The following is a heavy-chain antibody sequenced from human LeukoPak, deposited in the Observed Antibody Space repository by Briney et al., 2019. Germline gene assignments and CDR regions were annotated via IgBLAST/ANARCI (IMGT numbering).Heavy chain of an antibody. V-gene: IGHV4-61*09. Sequence: PSETLSLTCTVSGESISSDIHYWSWIRQAAGKGLEWIGHIYNNGSTNYNPSLKSRVTISLDTSKNHFSLKVTSVTAADTAVYFCARGWRDGYNPRRAWFDPWGQGTLVTVSS. D-gene: IGHD5-24*01. CDR2: IYNNGST. CDR3: ARGWRDGYNPRRAWFDP. CDR1: GESISSDIHY. J-gene: IGHJ5*02.